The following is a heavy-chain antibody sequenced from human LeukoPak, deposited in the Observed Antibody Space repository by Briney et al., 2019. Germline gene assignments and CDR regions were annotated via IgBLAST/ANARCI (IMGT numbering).Heavy chain of an antibody. Sequence: GGSLRLSCAASGLTFNSYAMSWVRQAPGEGLEWVSGISGSGGDTYYADSVKGRFTISRDNSKYTLYLQMNSLRAEDTAVYYCTRDLGYTYAHNWFDPWGQGTLVTVSS. V-gene: IGHV3-23*01. J-gene: IGHJ5*02. D-gene: IGHD5-18*01. CDR1: GLTFNSYA. CDR2: ISGSGGDT. CDR3: TRDLGYTYAHNWFDP.